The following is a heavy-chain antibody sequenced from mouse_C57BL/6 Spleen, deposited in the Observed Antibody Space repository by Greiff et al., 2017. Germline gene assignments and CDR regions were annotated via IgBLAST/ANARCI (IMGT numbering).Heavy chain of an antibody. CDR2: IHPNSGST. D-gene: IGHD1-1*01. J-gene: IGHJ2*01. V-gene: IGHV1-64*01. Sequence: VKLQQPGAELVKPGASVKLSCKASGYTFTSYWMHWVKQRPGQGLEWIGMIHPNSGSTNYNEKFKSKATLTVDKSSSTAYMQLSSLTSEDSAVYYCARRAYYGSSYYFDYWGQGTTLTVSS. CDR1: GYTFTSYW. CDR3: ARRAYYGSSYYFDY.